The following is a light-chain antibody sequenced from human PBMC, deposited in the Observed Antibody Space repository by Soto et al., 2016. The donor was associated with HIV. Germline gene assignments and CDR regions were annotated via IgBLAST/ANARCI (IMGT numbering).Light chain of an antibody. V-gene: IGLV3-19*01. Sequence: SFELTQDPDVSVALGQTVSITCRGDSLREYNPNWYQQKPRQAPTLVIYGDNNRPSGIPDRFSGAISEDTASLTITGAQAEDEADYYCDSRDSSGNHLIFGGGTKLTVL. CDR1: SLREYN. CDR2: GDN. J-gene: IGLJ2*01. CDR3: DSRDSSGNHLI.